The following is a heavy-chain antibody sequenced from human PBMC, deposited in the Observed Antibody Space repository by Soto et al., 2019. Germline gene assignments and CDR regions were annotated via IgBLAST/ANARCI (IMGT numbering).Heavy chain of an antibody. V-gene: IGHV1-3*01. CDR2: INAGNGNT. CDR1: GYTFTSYA. J-gene: IGHJ5*02. CDR3: ARVKAYNWFDP. Sequence: ASVKVSCKASGYTFTSYAMHWVRQALGQRLEWMGWINAGNGNTEYSQKFQGRVTITRDTSASTAYMELSSLRSEDTAVYYCARVKAYNWFDPWGQGTLVTVSS.